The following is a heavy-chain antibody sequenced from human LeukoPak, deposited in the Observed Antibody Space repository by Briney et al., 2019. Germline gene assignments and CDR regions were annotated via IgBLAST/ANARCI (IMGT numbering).Heavy chain of an antibody. CDR1: GGSFSGYY. CDR2: INHSGST. V-gene: IGHV4-34*01. CDR3: ARSNYNVFWYYYYMDV. D-gene: IGHD4-11*01. Sequence: SETLSLTCAVYGGSFSGYYWSWIRQPPGKGLEWIGEINHSGSTNYNPSLKSRVTISVDTSKNQFALKLSSVTAADTAVYYCARSNYNVFWYYYYMDVWGKGTTVTVSS. J-gene: IGHJ6*03.